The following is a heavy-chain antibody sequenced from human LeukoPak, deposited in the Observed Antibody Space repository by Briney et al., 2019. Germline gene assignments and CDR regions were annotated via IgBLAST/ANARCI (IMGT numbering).Heavy chain of an antibody. Sequence: GGSLRLSCAASGFSFSSFAMSWVRQAPGKGLEGVSAIRGSGGSTYYADSVKGRFTISRDNSKNTLYLQMNSLRAEDTAVYYCAKAVLTYYDFWSGYPAGFYFDYWGQGTLVTVSS. V-gene: IGHV3-23*01. J-gene: IGHJ4*02. D-gene: IGHD3-3*01. CDR1: GFSFSSFA. CDR2: IRGSGGST. CDR3: AKAVLTYYDFWSGYPAGFYFDY.